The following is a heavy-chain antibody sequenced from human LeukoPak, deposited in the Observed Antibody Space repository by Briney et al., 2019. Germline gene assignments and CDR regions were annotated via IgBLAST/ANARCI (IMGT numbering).Heavy chain of an antibody. V-gene: IGHV5-51*01. J-gene: IGHJ3*02. CDR3: ARRYYYDSSGYYLAHDAFDI. D-gene: IGHD3-22*01. Sequence: GESLKISCKGSGYSFTSYWIGWVRQMPGKGLEWMGIIYPGDSETRYSSSFRGQVTISADKSISTAYLQWSSLKASDTAMYYCARRYYYDSSGYYLAHDAFDIWGQGTMVTVSS. CDR2: IYPGDSET. CDR1: GYSFTSYW.